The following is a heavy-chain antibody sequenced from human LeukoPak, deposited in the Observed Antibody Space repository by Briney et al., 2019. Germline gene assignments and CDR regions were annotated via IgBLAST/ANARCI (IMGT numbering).Heavy chain of an antibody. CDR2: FDPEDGET. D-gene: IGHD3-9*01. CDR3: ATVTYYDILTGYYPFDY. J-gene: IGHJ4*02. CDR1: GYTLTELS. V-gene: IGHV1-24*01. Sequence: ASVKVSCKVSGYTLTELSMHWVRQAPGKGLEWMGGFDPEDGETIYAQKFQGRVTMTEDTSTDTAYMELSSLRSEDTAVYYCATVTYYDILTGYYPFDYWGQGTLVTVSS.